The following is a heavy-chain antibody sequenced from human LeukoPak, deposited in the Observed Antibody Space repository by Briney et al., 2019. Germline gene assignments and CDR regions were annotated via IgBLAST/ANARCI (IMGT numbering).Heavy chain of an antibody. CDR1: GLTFSSHT. CDR3: ARDLSGSYVFDY. CDR2: ITHDGSNK. V-gene: IGHV3-30-3*01. D-gene: IGHD1-26*01. Sequence: GGSLRLSCAASGLTFSSHTMHWVRQAPGKGLEWVAVITHDGSNKDHADSVKGRFTVSRDNSKNTLYLQMNSLRTEDMAVYYCARDLSGSYVFDYWGQGTLVTVSS. J-gene: IGHJ4*02.